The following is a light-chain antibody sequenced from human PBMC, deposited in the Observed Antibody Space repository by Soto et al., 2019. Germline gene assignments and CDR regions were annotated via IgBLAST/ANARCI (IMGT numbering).Light chain of an antibody. V-gene: IGLV1-40*01. CDR3: QSYDSSLSVSYV. CDR2: GNK. CDR1: SSNIGAGYD. J-gene: IGLJ1*01. Sequence: QSVLTQPPSVSGAPGQRVTISCTGSSSNIGAGYDVHWYQQRPGTAPKLLIYGNKNRPSGVPDRFSGSKSGTSASLDITGRQAEDEADYYCQSYDSSLSVSYVFGTGTKVTVL.